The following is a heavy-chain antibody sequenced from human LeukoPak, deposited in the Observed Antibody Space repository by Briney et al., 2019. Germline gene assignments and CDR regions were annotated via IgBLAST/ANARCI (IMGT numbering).Heavy chain of an antibody. CDR1: GFTFSSYA. CDR2: TSYDGSDK. J-gene: IGHJ3*02. D-gene: IGHD3-16*02. V-gene: IGHV3-30*04. Sequence: GGSLRLSCAASGFTFSSYAMHWVRQAPGKGLEWVAVTSYDGSDKYYADSVKGRFTISRDNSKNTLYLQMNSLRAEDTAVYYCAKGRRGVIVPDAFDIWGQGTMVTVSS. CDR3: AKGRRGVIVPDAFDI.